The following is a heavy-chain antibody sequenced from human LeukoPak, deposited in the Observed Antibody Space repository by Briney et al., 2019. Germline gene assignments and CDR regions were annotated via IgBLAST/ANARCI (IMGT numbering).Heavy chain of an antibody. Sequence: GASVKVSCKASGYTFTNYGISWVRQAPGQGLDWMGWISAYNGNKVYAQELQGRVTMTTDTSTSTAYMELRSLRSDDTAVYYCARGGTLLRYFDWASYYFDYWGQGTLVTVSS. V-gene: IGHV1-18*01. CDR1: GYTFTNYG. D-gene: IGHD3-9*01. J-gene: IGHJ4*02. CDR2: ISAYNGNK. CDR3: ARGGTLLRYFDWASYYFDY.